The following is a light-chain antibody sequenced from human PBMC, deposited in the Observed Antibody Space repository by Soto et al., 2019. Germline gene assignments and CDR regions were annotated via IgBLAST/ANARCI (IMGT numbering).Light chain of an antibody. J-gene: IGLJ1*01. V-gene: IGLV2-14*01. CDR2: DVT. CDR1: SSDVGGYNF. Sequence: QSVLAQSASVSGSPGQPITISCTGTSSDVGGYNFVSWYQQHPDKAPKLMIYDVTNRPSGVSNRFSGSKSGNTASLTISGLQAEDEADYSCSSYKSISTYVFGTGTKVSVL. CDR3: SSYKSISTYV.